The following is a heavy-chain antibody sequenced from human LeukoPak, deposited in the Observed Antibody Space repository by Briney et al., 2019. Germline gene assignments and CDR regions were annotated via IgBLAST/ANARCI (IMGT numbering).Heavy chain of an antibody. D-gene: IGHD3-3*02. V-gene: IGHV4-38-2*02. CDR3: ARAHFWSGYTPWGAFDI. Sequence: PSETLSLTCTVSGYSISSGYYWGWIRQPPGKGLEWIGSIYHSGSTYYNPSLKSRVTISVDTSKNQFSLKLSSVTAADTAVYYCARAHFWSGYTPWGAFDIWGQGTMVTVSS. CDR1: GYSISSGYY. CDR2: IYHSGST. J-gene: IGHJ3*02.